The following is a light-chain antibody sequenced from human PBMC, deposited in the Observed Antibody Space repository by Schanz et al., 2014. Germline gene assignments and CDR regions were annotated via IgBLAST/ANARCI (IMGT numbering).Light chain of an antibody. CDR1: RSVLYSSNNKNY. J-gene: IGKJ1*01. Sequence: DIVMTQSPDSLAVSLGERATIHCRSSRSVLYSSNNKNYLAWYQQKPGQPPKLLIYWASTRESGVPDRFSGSGSGTAFTLTISSLQAEDVAVYYCQQYYSTPWTFGQGTKVEIK. CDR2: WAS. CDR3: QQYYSTPWT. V-gene: IGKV4-1*01.